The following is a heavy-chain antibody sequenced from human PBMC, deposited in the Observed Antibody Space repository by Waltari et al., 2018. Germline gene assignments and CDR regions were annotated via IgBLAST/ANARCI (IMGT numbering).Heavy chain of an antibody. D-gene: IGHD2-2*01. CDR2: INPNSGGT. V-gene: IGHV1-2*02. J-gene: IGHJ3*02. Sequence: QVQLVQSGAEVKKPGASVKVSCKASGYTFTGYYMHWVAQAPGQGLEWMGWINPNSGGTIYAQNFQGRVTMTRDTSISTAYMELSRLRSDDTALYYCATGIVVVPAANRGYAFDIWGQGTMVTVSS. CDR1: GYTFTGYY. CDR3: ATGIVVVPAANRGYAFDI.